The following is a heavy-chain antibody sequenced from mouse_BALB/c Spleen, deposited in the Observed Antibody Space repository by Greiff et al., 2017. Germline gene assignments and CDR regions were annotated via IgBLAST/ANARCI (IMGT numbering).Heavy chain of an antibody. CDR2: IDPANGNT. V-gene: IGHV14-3*02. CDR1: GFNIKDTY. D-gene: IGHD2-3*01. J-gene: IGHJ4*01. CDR3: APDGYFFMDY. Sequence: EVQRVESGAELVKPGASVKLSCTASGFNIKDTYMHWVKQRPEQGLEWIGRIDPANGNTKYDPKFQGKATITADTSSNTAYLQLSSLTSEDTAVYYCAPDGYFFMDYWGQGTSVTVSS.